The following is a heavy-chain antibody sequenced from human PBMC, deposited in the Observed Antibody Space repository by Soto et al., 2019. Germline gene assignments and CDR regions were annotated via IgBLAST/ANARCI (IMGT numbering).Heavy chain of an antibody. CDR2: IYSGGST. CDR3: ARAYCSSTSCYPDAFDI. D-gene: IGHD2-2*01. J-gene: IGHJ3*02. V-gene: IGHV3-53*04. Sequence: PGGSLRLSCAASGFTVSSNYMSWVRQAPGKGLEWVSVIYSGGSTYYADSVKGRFTISRHNSKNTLYLQMNSLRAEDTAVYYCARAYCSSTSCYPDAFDIWGQGTMVTVSS. CDR1: GFTVSSNY.